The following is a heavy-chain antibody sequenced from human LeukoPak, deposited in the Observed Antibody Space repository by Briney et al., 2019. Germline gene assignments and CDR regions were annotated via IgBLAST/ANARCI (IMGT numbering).Heavy chain of an antibody. J-gene: IGHJ4*02. D-gene: IGHD1-26*01. CDR3: AREGGDRVGAYYY. Sequence: GASVKVSCKASGGTFSSYAISWVRQAPGQGLEWMGGIIPIFGTANYAQKFQGRVTITADESTSTAYMELSSLGSEDTAVYYCAREGGDRVGAYYYWGQGTLVTVSS. CDR2: IIPIFGTA. V-gene: IGHV1-69*13. CDR1: GGTFSSYA.